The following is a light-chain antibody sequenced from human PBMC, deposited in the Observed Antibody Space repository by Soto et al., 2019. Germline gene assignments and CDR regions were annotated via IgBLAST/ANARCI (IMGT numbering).Light chain of an antibody. Sequence: QSALTQPRSVSGSPGQSVTISCTGASSDVGGYNYVSWYQQHPGKAPKLMIYDVTKRPSGLPDRFSGSKSGNTASLTISGLQAEDEADYYCCSYATEYTYVFGTGTKLNVL. J-gene: IGLJ1*01. CDR1: SSDVGGYNY. CDR3: CSYATEYTYV. V-gene: IGLV2-11*01. CDR2: DVT.